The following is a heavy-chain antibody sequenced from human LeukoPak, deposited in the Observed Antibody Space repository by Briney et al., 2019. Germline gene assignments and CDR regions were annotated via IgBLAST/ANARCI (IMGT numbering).Heavy chain of an antibody. CDR3: ARDPDYYDSSGLLDY. Sequence: GGSLRLSCAASGFTFSSYAMHWVRQAPGKGVEYVSAISSNGGSTYYANSVKGRFTISRDNSKNTLYLQMGSLRAEDMAVYYCARDPDYYDSSGLLDYWGQGTLVTVSS. D-gene: IGHD3-22*01. CDR2: ISSNGGST. J-gene: IGHJ4*02. CDR1: GFTFSSYA. V-gene: IGHV3-64*01.